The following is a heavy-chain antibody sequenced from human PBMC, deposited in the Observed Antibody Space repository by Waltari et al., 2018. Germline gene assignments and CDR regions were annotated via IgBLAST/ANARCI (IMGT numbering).Heavy chain of an antibody. CDR3: ASPDY. CDR2: VHPGDSDV. CDR1: GYNFTNYL. V-gene: IGHV5-51*01. Sequence: EVQFVQSGAELKKTGESLKISCRASGYNFTNYLIGWVRQMPGKGLEWLGTVHPGDSDVRYSPSFQGHITISADKSVSTAYLQLNNLRASDSAIYYCASPDYWGQGTLVTVSS. J-gene: IGHJ4*02.